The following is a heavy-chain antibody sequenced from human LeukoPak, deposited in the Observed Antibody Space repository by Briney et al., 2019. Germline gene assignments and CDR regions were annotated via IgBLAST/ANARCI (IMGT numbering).Heavy chain of an antibody. Sequence: SQTLSLTCAVSGDSFLSNSSWNWIRQSPSRGLEWLGRIYYRSNWYNDYGVSVKSRININPDTSKNLFSLQLSSVTPEDTAVYYCVRGGQGDGHSADEGFDIWGQGTMVTVS. V-gene: IGHV6-1*01. CDR3: VRGGQGDGHSADEGFDI. CDR1: GDSFLSNSS. J-gene: IGHJ3*02. D-gene: IGHD5-18*01. CDR2: IYYRSNWYN.